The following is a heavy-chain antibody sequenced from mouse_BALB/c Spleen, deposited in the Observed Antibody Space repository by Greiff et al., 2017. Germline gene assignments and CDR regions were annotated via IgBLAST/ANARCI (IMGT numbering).Heavy chain of an antibody. CDR2: ISSGSSTI. V-gene: IGHV5-17*02. CDR1: GFTFSSFG. CDR3: ARLTYYGNYYAMDY. D-gene: IGHD2-10*01. Sequence: EVQVVESGGGLVQPGGSRKLSCAASGFTFSSFGMHWVRQAPEKGLEWVAYISSGSSTIYYADTVKGRFTISRDNPKNTLFLQMTSLRSEDTAMYYCARLTYYGNYYAMDYWGQGSSVTVSS. J-gene: IGHJ4*01.